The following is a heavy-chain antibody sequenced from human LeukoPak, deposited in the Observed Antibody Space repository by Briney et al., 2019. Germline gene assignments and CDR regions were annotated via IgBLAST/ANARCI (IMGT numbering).Heavy chain of an antibody. Sequence: PGRSLRLSCAASGFTFSSYGMHWVRQAPGKGLEWVAVISYDGIDKYYADSVKGRFTISRDNSKNTLYLQVNSLIPEDTAVYYCAKPGADYGGSPPLGNVFDYWGQGTLVTVSS. CDR3: AKPGADYGGSPPLGNVFDY. J-gene: IGHJ4*02. CDR2: ISYDGIDK. D-gene: IGHD4-23*01. V-gene: IGHV3-30*18. CDR1: GFTFSSYG.